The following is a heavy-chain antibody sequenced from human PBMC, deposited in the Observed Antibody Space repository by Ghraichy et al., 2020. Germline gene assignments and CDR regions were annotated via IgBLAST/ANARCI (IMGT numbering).Heavy chain of an antibody. CDR3: ARGDGIHSNYEWFDP. D-gene: IGHD3-16*01. CDR2: IYFSGST. V-gene: IGHV4-59*09. J-gene: IGHJ5*02. Sequence: GYIYFSGSTNYNPSLKSRVTISVDTSKNQFSLRLISVTAADTAVYYCARGDGIHSNYEWFDPWGQGTLVIVS.